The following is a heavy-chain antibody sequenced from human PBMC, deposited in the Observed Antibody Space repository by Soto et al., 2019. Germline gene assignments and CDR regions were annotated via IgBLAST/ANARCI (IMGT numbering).Heavy chain of an antibody. Sequence: QVQLVESGGGVVQPGRSLTLSCAASGFTFSNYGMHWVRQATGKGLEWVAVILNDGSNRYHADSVKDRFTISRDNSKNTLYLQMNRLRAEQTDVYYCARDDEYSGNGMDVWGQGTTVTVS. J-gene: IGHJ6*02. CDR1: GFTFSNYG. D-gene: IGHD3-10*01. CDR3: ARDDEYSGNGMDV. V-gene: IGHV3-33*01. CDR2: ILNDGSNR.